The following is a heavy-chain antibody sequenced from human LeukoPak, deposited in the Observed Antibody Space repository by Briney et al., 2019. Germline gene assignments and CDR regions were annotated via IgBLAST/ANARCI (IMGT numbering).Heavy chain of an antibody. CDR2: INHSGST. J-gene: IGHJ6*02. V-gene: IGHV4-34*01. CDR1: GGSFSGYY. Sequence: PSETLSLTCAVYGGSFSGYYWSWIRQPPGKGLEWIGEINHSGSTNYNPSLKSRVTISVDTSKNQFSLKLSSVTAADTAAYYCARDNYYGAYGMDVWGQGTTVTVSS. D-gene: IGHD3-10*01. CDR3: ARDNYYGAYGMDV.